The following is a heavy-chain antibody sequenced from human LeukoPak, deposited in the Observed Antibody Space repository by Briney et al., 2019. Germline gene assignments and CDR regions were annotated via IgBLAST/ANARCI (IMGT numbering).Heavy chain of an antibody. CDR1: GFTFSDYY. CDR2: ISSSSSYT. Sequence: PGGSLRLSCAASGFTFSDYYMSWIRQAPGKGLEWVSYISSSSSYTNYADSVKGRFTISRDNAKNSLYLQMNSLRAEDTAVYYCARTALLCGSCYSESTDFDYWGQGTLVTVSS. D-gene: IGHD2-15*01. J-gene: IGHJ4*02. V-gene: IGHV3-11*06. CDR3: ARTALLCGSCYSESTDFDY.